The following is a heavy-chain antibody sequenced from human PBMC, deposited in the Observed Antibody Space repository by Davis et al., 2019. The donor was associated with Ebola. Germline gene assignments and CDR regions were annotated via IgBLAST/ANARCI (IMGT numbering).Heavy chain of an antibody. CDR3: AKDSHLNVRWLQVHYYYYGMDV. CDR1: GFTFSSYG. Sequence: GESLKISCAASGFTFSSYGMHWVRQAPGKGLEWVAVIWYDGSNKYYADSVKGRFTISRDNSKNTLYLQMNSLRAEDTAVYYCAKDSHLNVRWLQVHYYYYGMDVWGQGTTVTVSS. CDR2: IWYDGSNK. D-gene: IGHD5-24*01. V-gene: IGHV3-33*06. J-gene: IGHJ6*02.